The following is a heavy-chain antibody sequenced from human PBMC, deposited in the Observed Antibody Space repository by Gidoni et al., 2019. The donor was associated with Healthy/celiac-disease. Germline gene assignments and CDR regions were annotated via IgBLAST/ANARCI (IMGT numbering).Heavy chain of an antibody. D-gene: IGHD6-19*01. Sequence: EVQLVESGGGLVQPGGSLRLSCAASVFTFSSYAMSWVRQAPGKGLEWVSAISGSGGSTYYADSVKGRFTISRDNSKNTLYLQMNSLRAEDTAVYYCAKDLIAVAGTSYYFDYWGQGTLVTVSS. V-gene: IGHV3-23*04. CDR1: VFTFSSYA. CDR2: ISGSGGST. CDR3: AKDLIAVAGTSYYFDY. J-gene: IGHJ4*02.